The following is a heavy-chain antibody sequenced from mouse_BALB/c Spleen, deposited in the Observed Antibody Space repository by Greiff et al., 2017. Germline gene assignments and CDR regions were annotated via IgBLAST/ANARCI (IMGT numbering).Heavy chain of an antibody. CDR3: AGSWDY. V-gene: IGHV5-6*01. D-gene: IGHD1-1*01. J-gene: IGHJ2*01. Sequence: EVKLVESGGDLVKPGGSLKLSCAASGFTFSSYGMSWVRQTPDKRLEWVATISSGGSYTYYPDSVKGRFTISRDNAKNTLYLQMSSLKSEDTAMYYCAGSWDYWGQGTTLTVSS. CDR1: GFTFSSYG. CDR2: ISSGGSYT.